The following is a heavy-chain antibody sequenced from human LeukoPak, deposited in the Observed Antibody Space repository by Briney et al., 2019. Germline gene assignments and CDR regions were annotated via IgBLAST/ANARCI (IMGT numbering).Heavy chain of an antibody. J-gene: IGHJ5*02. CDR2: INAGNGNT. CDR1: GYTFTSYA. Sequence: GASVKVSCKASGYTFTSYAMHWVRQAPGQRLEWVGWINAGNGNTKYSQKFQGRVTITRDTSASTAYMELSSLRSEDTAVYYCARVGVYDYVWRSYRDWFDPWGQGTLVTVSS. V-gene: IGHV1-3*01. D-gene: IGHD3-16*02. CDR3: ARVGVYDYVWRSYRDWFDP.